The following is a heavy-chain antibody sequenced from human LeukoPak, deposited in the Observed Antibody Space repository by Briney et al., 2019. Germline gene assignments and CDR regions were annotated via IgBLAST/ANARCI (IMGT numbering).Heavy chain of an antibody. D-gene: IGHD1-26*01. CDR2: ISGSGGST. Sequence: GGSLRLSCAASGFTFSSYGMSWVRQAPGKGLEWVSAISGSGGSTYYADSVKGRFTISRDNSKNTLYLQMNSLRAEDTAVYYCAKGGEMGATLYYFDYWGQGTLVTVSS. V-gene: IGHV3-23*01. J-gene: IGHJ4*02. CDR1: GFTFSSYG. CDR3: AKGGEMGATLYYFDY.